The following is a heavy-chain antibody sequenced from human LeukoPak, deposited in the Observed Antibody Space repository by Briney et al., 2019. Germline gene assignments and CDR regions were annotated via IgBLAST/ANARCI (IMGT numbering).Heavy chain of an antibody. Sequence: GGSLRLSCAASGFTFSNAWMSWVRQAPGKGLEWVGRIKSKTDGGTTDYAAPVEGRFTISRDDSKNTLYLQMNSLKTEDTAVYYCTTRDSSSWYEAFDIWGQGTMVTVSS. V-gene: IGHV3-15*01. CDR2: IKSKTDGGTT. D-gene: IGHD6-13*01. J-gene: IGHJ3*02. CDR3: TTRDSSSWYEAFDI. CDR1: GFTFSNAW.